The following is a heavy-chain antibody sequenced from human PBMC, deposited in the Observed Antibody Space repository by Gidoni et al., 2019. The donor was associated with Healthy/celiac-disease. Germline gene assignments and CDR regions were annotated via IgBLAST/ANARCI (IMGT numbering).Heavy chain of an antibody. J-gene: IGHJ4*02. V-gene: IGHV2-26*01. CDR2: IFSNDAK. CDR3: ARIMYYYDSSGYYEIGLVYYFDY. Sequence: QVTLKESGPVLVKPTETLTLTCPVSGFSLSNARMGVSWIRQPPGNALELLAHIFSNDAKSYSTSLKSRLTISKDTSNSQVVHTMTNMDPVDTATYYCARIMYYYDSSGYYEIGLVYYFDYWGQGTLVTVSS. CDR1: GFSLSNARMG. D-gene: IGHD3-22*01.